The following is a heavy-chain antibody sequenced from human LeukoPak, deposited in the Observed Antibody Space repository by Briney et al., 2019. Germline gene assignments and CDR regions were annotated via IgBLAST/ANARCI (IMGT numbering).Heavy chain of an antibody. D-gene: IGHD3-16*01. Sequence: ASETLSLTCTVSGGSISSSSYYWGWIRQPPGKGLEWIGSIYYSGSTYYNPSLKSRVTISVDTSKNQFSLKLSSVTAVDTAVYYCARRGSNGDAFDIWGQGTMVTVSS. CDR1: GGSISSSSYY. CDR3: ARRGSNGDAFDI. CDR2: IYYSGST. V-gene: IGHV4-39*07. J-gene: IGHJ3*02.